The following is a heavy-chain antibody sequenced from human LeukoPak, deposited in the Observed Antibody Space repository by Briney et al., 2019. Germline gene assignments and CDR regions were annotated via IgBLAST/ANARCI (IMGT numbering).Heavy chain of an antibody. CDR1: GFSISTHYY. J-gene: IGHJ4*02. CDR3: ARTEVGAASLDY. CDR2: MYHSGST. V-gene: IGHV4-38-2*02. D-gene: IGHD3-16*01. Sequence: IPSETLSLTCTVSGFSISTHYYWVWIRQPPGKGLEWIGSMYHSGSTYHNPSLKSRVTMSVDTSKNQFSLRLSSVTAADTAMYYCARTEVGAASLDYWGQGTLVTVSS.